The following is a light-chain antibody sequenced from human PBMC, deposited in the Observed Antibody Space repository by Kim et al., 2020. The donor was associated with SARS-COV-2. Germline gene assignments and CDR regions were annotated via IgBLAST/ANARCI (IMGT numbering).Light chain of an antibody. CDR3: QSRDSGGDVL. Sequence: SSELTQDPAVSVALGQTVRITCQGDSLRSYYATWYQQRPRQAPVLVIYGRNNRPSEIPDRFSGSSSGNTASLTISGAQAEDEADFYCQSRDSGGDVLFGGGTQVTVL. J-gene: IGLJ7*01. CDR2: GRN. V-gene: IGLV3-19*01. CDR1: SLRSYY.